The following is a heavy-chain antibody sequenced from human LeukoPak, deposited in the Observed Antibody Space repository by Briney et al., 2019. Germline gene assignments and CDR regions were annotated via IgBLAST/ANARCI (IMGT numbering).Heavy chain of an antibody. D-gene: IGHD6-19*01. CDR3: ARDGAVAGTAYPEY. J-gene: IGHJ4*02. CDR1: GYTFTGYF. CDR2: INPNIGAT. Sequence: ASVKVSCKASGYTFTGYFMHWVRHAPRQGLEWIGWINPNIGATKYARKLQGTVTMTRDTSISTAYMELSSLPSDDTVLYYCARDGAVAGTAYPEYWGEGTLVTVSS. V-gene: IGHV1-2*02.